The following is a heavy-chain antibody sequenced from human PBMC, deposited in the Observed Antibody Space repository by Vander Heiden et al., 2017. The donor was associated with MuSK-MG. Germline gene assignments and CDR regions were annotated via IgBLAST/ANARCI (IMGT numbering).Heavy chain of an antibody. V-gene: IGHV1-69*10. CDR1: GATFSSYA. Sequence: QVQLVQSGAEVKKPGSPVKVSCKASGATFSSYAISWVRQAPGKGLEWMGGIIPILGIANYEQECQGRGTITAEKSTSTAYMGLSSLRSEDTAVYYCARAHPRRPDIVVVPAAMGYFDYWGQGTLVTVSS. CDR2: IIPILGIA. CDR3: ARAHPRRPDIVVVPAAMGYFDY. J-gene: IGHJ4*02. D-gene: IGHD2-2*01.